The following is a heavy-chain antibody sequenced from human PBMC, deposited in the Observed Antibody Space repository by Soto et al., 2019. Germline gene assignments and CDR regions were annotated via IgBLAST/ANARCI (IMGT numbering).Heavy chain of an antibody. D-gene: IGHD5-18*01. CDR3: AKASGYSYGLDPFDY. V-gene: IGHV3-23*01. Sequence: GGSLRLSCAASGFAFSTYAMTWVRQAPGKGLEWVSVISGSGGSSYYADSVKGRFTISRDNSKNTLFLQMNGLRAEDTAVYYCAKASGYSYGLDPFDYWGQGTLVTVSS. J-gene: IGHJ4*02. CDR1: GFAFSTYA. CDR2: ISGSGGSS.